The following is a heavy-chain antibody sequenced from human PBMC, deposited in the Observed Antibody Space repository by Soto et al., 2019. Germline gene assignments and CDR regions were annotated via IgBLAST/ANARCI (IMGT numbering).Heavy chain of an antibody. Sequence: GGSLRLSCAASGVTFTSYAMTWVRQVPGEGLQWVSSISKSGDSTYYADSVKGRFATSRDNSKNTLYLQMNSLRAEDTAIYYCAKGSFGFDYWGQGTLVTVSS. D-gene: IGHD3-10*01. CDR2: ISKSGDST. CDR1: GVTFTSYA. J-gene: IGHJ4*02. CDR3: AKGSFGFDY. V-gene: IGHV3-23*01.